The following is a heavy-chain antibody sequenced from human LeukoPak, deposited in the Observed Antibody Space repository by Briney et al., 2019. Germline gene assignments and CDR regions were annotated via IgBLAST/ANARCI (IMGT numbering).Heavy chain of an antibody. CDR1: GVTFSSYS. V-gene: IGHV3-21*01. CDR3: ARRGGYSYGFDY. J-gene: IGHJ4*02. Sequence: GGSLRLSCAASGVTFSSYSMNWVRQAPGKGLEWVSSISSSSSYIYYADSVKGRFTISRDNAKNSLYLQMNRLRAEDTAVYYCARRGGYSYGFDYWGQGTLVTVSS. D-gene: IGHD5-18*01. CDR2: ISSSSSYI.